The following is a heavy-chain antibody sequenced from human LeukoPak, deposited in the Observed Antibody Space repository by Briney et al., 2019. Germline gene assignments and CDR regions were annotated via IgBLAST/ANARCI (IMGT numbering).Heavy chain of an antibody. D-gene: IGHD1-20*01. J-gene: IGHJ5*02. CDR2: IYPGDSDT. Sequence: GESLKISCKGSGYSFTSYWIGWVRQMPGKGLEWMGIIYPGDSDTRYSPSFQGQVTISADKSISTAYLQWSSLKASDTAMYYCANLYNWNLLGFDPWGQGTLVTVSS. CDR3: ANLYNWNLLGFDP. CDR1: GYSFTSYW. V-gene: IGHV5-51*01.